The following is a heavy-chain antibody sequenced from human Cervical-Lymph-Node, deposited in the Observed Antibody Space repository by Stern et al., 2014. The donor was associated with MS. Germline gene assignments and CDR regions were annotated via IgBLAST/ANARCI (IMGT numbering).Heavy chain of an antibody. V-gene: IGHV3-30*04. D-gene: IGHD3-16*01. CDR3: ARGTGGGADNYYYGLDL. J-gene: IGHJ6*02. CDR2: ISYDETTK. CDR1: GFSFSSFA. Sequence: QLVESGGGVVQPGRSLTLSCAASGFSFSSFAMHWVRQAPGMGLDWVAVISYDETTKHFADSVKGRFTISRDNSKNTLYLQMNGLRPEDTAVFYCARGTGGGADNYYYGLDLWGQGTTVTVSS.